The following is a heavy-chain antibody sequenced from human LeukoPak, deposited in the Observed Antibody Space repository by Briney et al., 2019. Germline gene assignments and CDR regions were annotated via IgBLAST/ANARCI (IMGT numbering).Heavy chain of an antibody. CDR2: ISSSSYI. CDR3: ASQWGIAARDY. V-gene: IGHV3-21*01. J-gene: IGHJ4*02. D-gene: IGHD6-13*01. Sequence: PGGSLRLSCAASGFTFSSYSMNWVRQAPGKGLEWVSSISSSSYIYYADSVKGRFTISRDNAKNSLYLQMNSLRAEDTAVYYCASQWGIAARDYWGQGTLVTVSS. CDR1: GFTFSSYS.